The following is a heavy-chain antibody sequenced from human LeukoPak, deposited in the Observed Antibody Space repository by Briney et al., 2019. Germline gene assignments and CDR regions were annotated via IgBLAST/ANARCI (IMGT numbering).Heavy chain of an antibody. CDR1: GGSFSGYY. CDR2: IYYSGST. J-gene: IGHJ4*02. Sequence: SETLSLTCAVYGGSFSGYYWSWIRQPPGKGLEWIGYIYYSGSTNYNPTLKSRVTISVDTSKNQFSLKLSSVTAADTAVYYCARGNYYDSPYDYWGQGTLVTVSS. D-gene: IGHD3-22*01. V-gene: IGHV4-59*01. CDR3: ARGNYYDSPYDY.